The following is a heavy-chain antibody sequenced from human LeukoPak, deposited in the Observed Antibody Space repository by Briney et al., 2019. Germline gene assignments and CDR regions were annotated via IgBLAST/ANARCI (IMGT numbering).Heavy chain of an antibody. Sequence: SETLSLTCTVSGGPISSYYWSWIRQPPGKGLEWIAYIYYSGSTNYNPSLKSRVTISVDTSKNQFSLKLSSVAAADTAVYYCARATTTGDYFDSWGQGTLVTVSS. CDR1: GGPISSYY. CDR3: ARATTTGDYFDS. CDR2: IYYSGST. V-gene: IGHV4-59*01. J-gene: IGHJ4*02. D-gene: IGHD2-8*02.